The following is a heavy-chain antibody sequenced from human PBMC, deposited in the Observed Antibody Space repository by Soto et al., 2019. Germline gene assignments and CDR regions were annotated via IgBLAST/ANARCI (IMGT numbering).Heavy chain of an antibody. CDR1: GGSMNIHY. D-gene: IGHD1-26*01. Sequence: QVQLQESGPRLVKPSATLSLSCTVSGGSMNIHYWTWIRQPAGKGLAWLGRISASGTTNYNPSLKSRLTMSMDTSRNIFSVSLISITAADSAVYYCAKEGLRWDAGAMDDWGQGTTVTVS. J-gene: IGHJ6*02. CDR2: ISASGTT. V-gene: IGHV4-4*07. CDR3: AKEGLRWDAGAMDD.